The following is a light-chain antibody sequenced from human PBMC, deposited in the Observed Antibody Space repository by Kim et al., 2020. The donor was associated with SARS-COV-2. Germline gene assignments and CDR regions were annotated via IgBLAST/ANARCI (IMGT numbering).Light chain of an antibody. J-gene: IGKJ1*01. V-gene: IGKV3-15*01. CDR1: QSISTN. CDR2: DAS. CDR3: QQDNDWPWT. Sequence: EIVMTQSPATLSVSPGEGVTLSCRASQSISTNLGWYQQKPGQAPRLLISDASTRATGIPARFSGSGSWAEFTLTISSLQSEDVAVYCWQQDNDWPWTFGQGTKVDIK.